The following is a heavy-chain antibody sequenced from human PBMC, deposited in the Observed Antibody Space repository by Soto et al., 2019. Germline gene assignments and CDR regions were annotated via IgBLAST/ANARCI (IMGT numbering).Heavy chain of an antibody. Sequence: QVQLVQSGAEVQKPGASVKVSCKASGYTFTSYDINWVRQATGQGLEWMGWMNPNSGDTGYAEKLEGRVTMTRHTAINTAYMELSSLTSEDTAVYYCARGREYDSCSGLNWFDPWGQGTLVTVSS. CDR2: MNPNSGDT. CDR1: GYTFTSYD. CDR3: ARGREYDSCSGLNWFDP. D-gene: IGHD3-3*01. V-gene: IGHV1-8*01. J-gene: IGHJ5*02.